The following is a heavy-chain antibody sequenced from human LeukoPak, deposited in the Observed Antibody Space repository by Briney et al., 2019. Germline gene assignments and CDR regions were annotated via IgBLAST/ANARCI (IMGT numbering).Heavy chain of an antibody. J-gene: IGHJ4*02. CDR2: VSFGSSYI. V-gene: IGHV3-21*04. CDR1: GFTFRDYT. Sequence: GGSLRLSCAASGFTFRDYTMNWVRQSPGKGLQWVSYVSFGSSYISYADSLKGRFTISRDNSKNTLYLQMNSLRAEDTAVYYCAKVPGIAAAGTYPIDYWGQGTLVTVSS. CDR3: AKVPGIAAAGTYPIDY. D-gene: IGHD6-13*01.